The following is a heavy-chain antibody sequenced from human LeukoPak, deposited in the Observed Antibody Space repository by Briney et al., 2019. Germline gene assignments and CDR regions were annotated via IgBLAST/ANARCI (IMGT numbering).Heavy chain of an antibody. D-gene: IGHD2-21*02. J-gene: IGHJ4*02. Sequence: PGESLKISCKGFGYSVSIYWIGWVRQMPGKGLEWMGIIYPDDSDTRYNPSFVGQVTISADKSNSTAYLQWTSLKASDTAMYYCARRVRGDYQSYFDLWGQGTLVTVSS. CDR3: ARRVRGDYQSYFDL. CDR1: GYSVSIYW. CDR2: IYPDDSDT. V-gene: IGHV5-51*01.